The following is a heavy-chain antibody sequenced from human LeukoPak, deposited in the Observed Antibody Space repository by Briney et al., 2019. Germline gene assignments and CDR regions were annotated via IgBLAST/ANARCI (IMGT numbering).Heavy chain of an antibody. V-gene: IGHV3-33*01. CDR3: ARDSDTAMGDY. Sequence: PGRSLRLSCAASGFTFSSYGMHWVRQAPGKGLEWVAVIWYDGSNKYYADSVKGRFTISRDNSKNTLYLQMNSLRAEDTAVYYCARDSDTAMGDYWGQGALVTVS. J-gene: IGHJ4*02. CDR1: GFTFSSYG. D-gene: IGHD5-18*01. CDR2: IWYDGSNK.